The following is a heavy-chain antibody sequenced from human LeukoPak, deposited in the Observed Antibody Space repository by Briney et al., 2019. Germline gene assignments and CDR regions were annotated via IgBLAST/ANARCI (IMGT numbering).Heavy chain of an antibody. Sequence: PGGSLRLSCAASGFTFYDYGMIWVRQAPGKGLEGVSAISGSDDGTYYVDSVKGRFTIYRDNSRNTLYLQMNTLRAEDRAVYFCAKSPVSSCRGSFCYPFDYWGQGNLVTVSS. CDR2: ISGSDDGT. CDR1: GFTFYDYG. D-gene: IGHD2-15*01. CDR3: AKSPVSSCRGSFCYPFDY. V-gene: IGHV3-23*01. J-gene: IGHJ4*02.